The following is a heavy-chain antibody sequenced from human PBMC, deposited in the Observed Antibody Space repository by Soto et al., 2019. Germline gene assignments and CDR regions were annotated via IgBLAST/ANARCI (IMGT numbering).Heavy chain of an antibody. J-gene: IGHJ3*01. CDR1: GFTFSSYS. CDR3: TRDRGYPDSFDL. Sequence: GGSLRLSCGASGFTFSSYSMNWVRQAPGKGLEWVSSISSNSNYIYNADSVKGRFTISRDNARNSLFLQMNSLRVEDTAVYYCTRDRGYPDSFDLWGQGTMVTVSS. D-gene: IGHD3-10*01. V-gene: IGHV3-21*01. CDR2: ISSNSNYI.